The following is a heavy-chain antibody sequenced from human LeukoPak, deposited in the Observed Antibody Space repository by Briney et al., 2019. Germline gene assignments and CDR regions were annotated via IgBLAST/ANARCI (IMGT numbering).Heavy chain of an antibody. CDR1: GFTFSSYS. V-gene: IGHV3-21*01. Sequence: GGSLRLSCAASGFTFSSYSMNWVRRAPGKGLEWVSSITGDSSWIYYADSVKGRFTISRDNAKKTLYLEMNSLRMEDTAIHYCATSRVFDYWGQGTLATVSS. CDR3: ATSRVFDY. J-gene: IGHJ4*02. CDR2: ITGDSSWI.